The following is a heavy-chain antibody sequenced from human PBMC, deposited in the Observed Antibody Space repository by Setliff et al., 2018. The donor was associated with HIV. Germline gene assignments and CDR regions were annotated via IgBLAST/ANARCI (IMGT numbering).Heavy chain of an antibody. CDR3: ARGPSLQTTLFDY. CDR2: INHSGNT. CDR1: GGSISGGGYY. J-gene: IGHJ4*02. Sequence: SETLSLTCTVSGGSISGGGYYWSWIRQPPGKGLEWIGEINHSGNTNYNPSLKSRVTISVDTSKNQFSLKLTSVTAADTAVYYCARGPSLQTTLFDYWGQGTLVTVSS. V-gene: IGHV4-61*08.